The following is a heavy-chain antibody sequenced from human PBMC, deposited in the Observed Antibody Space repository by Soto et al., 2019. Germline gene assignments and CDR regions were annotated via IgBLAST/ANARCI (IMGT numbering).Heavy chain of an antibody. Sequence: ASVKVSCKASGYTFTTYYVHWVRQAPGQGLQWMGWINAYNGNTNYAQKLQGRVTMTTDTSTSTAYMELRSLRSDDTAVYYCASLRRYCSSTSCYDWFDPWGQGTLVTVSS. CDR2: INAYNGNT. V-gene: IGHV1-18*01. CDR3: ASLRRYCSSTSCYDWFDP. CDR1: GYTFTTYY. D-gene: IGHD2-2*01. J-gene: IGHJ5*02.